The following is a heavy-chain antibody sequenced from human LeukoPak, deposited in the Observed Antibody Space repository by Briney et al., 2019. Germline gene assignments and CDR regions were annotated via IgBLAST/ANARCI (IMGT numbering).Heavy chain of an antibody. CDR2: ISAYNGNT. D-gene: IGHD6-19*01. CDR3: ARSIAVAGTGSGAFDI. CDR1: GYTFTSYA. Sequence: ASVKVSCKASGYTFTSYAMNWVRQAPGQGLEWMGWISAYNGNTNYAQKLQGRVTMTTDTSTSTAYMELRSLRSDDTAVYYCARSIAVAGTGSGAFDIWGQGTMVTVSS. V-gene: IGHV1-18*01. J-gene: IGHJ3*02.